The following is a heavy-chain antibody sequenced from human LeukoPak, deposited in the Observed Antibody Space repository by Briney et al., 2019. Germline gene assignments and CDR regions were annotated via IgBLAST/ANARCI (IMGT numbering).Heavy chain of an antibody. CDR1: GGSISSYY. V-gene: IGHV4-59*01. D-gene: IGHD5-24*01. CDR2: IYYSGST. Sequence: KPSETLSLTCTVSGGSISSYYWSWIRQPPGKGLEWIWYIYYSGSTNYNPSLKSRVTISVDTSKNQFSLKLSSVTAADTAVYYFARSLDGYNLNWGQGTLVTVSS. J-gene: IGHJ4*02. CDR3: ARSLDGYNLN.